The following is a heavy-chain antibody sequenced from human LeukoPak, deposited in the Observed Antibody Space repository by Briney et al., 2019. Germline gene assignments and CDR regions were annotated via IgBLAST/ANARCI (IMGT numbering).Heavy chain of an antibody. CDR3: AKDGGNRIVLMVYAAAGYYMDV. CDR2: IYSGGST. V-gene: IGHV3-NL1*01. CDR1: GFTFSSYA. J-gene: IGHJ6*03. Sequence: PGGSLRLSCAASGFTFSSYAMNWVRQAPGKGLEWVAVIYSGGSTYYADSVKGRFTISRDNSKNTLYLQMNSLRAEDTAVYYCAKDGGNRIVLMVYAAAGYYMDVWGKGTTVTVSS. D-gene: IGHD2-8*01.